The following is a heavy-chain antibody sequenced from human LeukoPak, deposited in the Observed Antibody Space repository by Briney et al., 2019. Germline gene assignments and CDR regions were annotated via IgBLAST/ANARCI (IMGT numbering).Heavy chain of an antibody. V-gene: IGHV4-61*02. J-gene: IGHJ5*02. CDR3: ARLCSIRWCLHDWFDP. CDR1: GGSINSGSYY. D-gene: IGHD2-21*01. Sequence: PSETLSLTCTVSGGSINSGSYYWSWIRQPAGKGLEWIGRIYTSGSTNYNPSLKSRVTISVDTSKNQFSLKLSSVTAADTAVYYCARLCSIRWCLHDWFDPWGQGTLVTVSS. CDR2: IYTSGST.